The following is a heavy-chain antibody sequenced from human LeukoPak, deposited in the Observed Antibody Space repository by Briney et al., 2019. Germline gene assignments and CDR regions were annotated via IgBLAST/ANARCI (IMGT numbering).Heavy chain of an antibody. CDR3: AKVSYSGWLYNWFDP. J-gene: IGHJ5*02. CDR1: GFTFSSYA. D-gene: IGHD6-19*01. Sequence: GGSLRLSCAASGFTFSSYAMTWVRQAPGKGLEWVSAISGSGGTTSYADSVKGRFTISRDDSKTTLCLQMNSLRAEDTAVYYCAKVSYSGWLYNWFDPGGQGTLVTVSS. V-gene: IGHV3-23*01. CDR2: ISGSGGTT.